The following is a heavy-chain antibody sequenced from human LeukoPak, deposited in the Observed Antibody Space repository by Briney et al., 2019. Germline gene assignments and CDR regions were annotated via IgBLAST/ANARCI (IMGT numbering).Heavy chain of an antibody. J-gene: IGHJ4*02. CDR2: ISAYNGNT. CDR3: ARCAGIAAAGIFDY. V-gene: IGHV1-18*01. CDR1: GGTFSSYA. Sequence: ASVKVSCKASGGTFSSYAISWVRQAPGQGLEWMGWISAYNGNTNYAQKLQGRVTMTTDTSTSTAYMELRSLRSDDTAVYYCARCAGIAAAGIFDYWGQGTLVTVSS. D-gene: IGHD6-13*01.